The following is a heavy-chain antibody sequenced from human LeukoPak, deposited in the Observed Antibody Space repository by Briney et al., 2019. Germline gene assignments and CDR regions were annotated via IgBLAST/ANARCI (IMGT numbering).Heavy chain of an antibody. D-gene: IGHD4/OR15-4a*01. CDR1: GGSVSSSSYY. J-gene: IGHJ5*02. CDR2: IHYNGRT. V-gene: IGHV4-39*02. CDR3: AGDDNGDSNWFDP. Sequence: PSETLSLTCTVSGGSVSSSSYYWDWVRQPPGKGLEWIGAIHYNGRTFYNPSLRSRVTISVDTSKNQFSLKLSSVTTADTAVYYCAGDDNGDSNWFDPWGQGTLVTVSS.